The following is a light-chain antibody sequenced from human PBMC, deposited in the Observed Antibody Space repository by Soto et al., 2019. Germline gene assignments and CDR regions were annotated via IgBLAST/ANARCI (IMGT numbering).Light chain of an antibody. CDR1: SSNIGAGYD. CDR2: GNT. J-gene: IGLJ3*02. V-gene: IGLV1-40*01. Sequence: QAVGTQPPSVSGAPGQRVTISCTASSSNIGAGYDVHWYQQLPGTAPKLLIYGNTNRPSGVPDRFSGSKSGTSASLAITGLQAEDEADYYCQSYDSSLSAWVFGGGTKLTVL. CDR3: QSYDSSLSAWV.